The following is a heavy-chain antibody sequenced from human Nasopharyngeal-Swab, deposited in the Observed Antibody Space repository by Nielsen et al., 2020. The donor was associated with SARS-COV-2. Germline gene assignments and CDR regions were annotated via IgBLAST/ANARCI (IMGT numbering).Heavy chain of an antibody. CDR2: ISWNSGSI. V-gene: IGHV3-9*01. J-gene: IGHJ4*02. CDR1: GFTFDDYA. CDR3: AKARSDFDWPTHPLDY. Sequence: SLKIFCAASGFTFDDYAMHWVRQAPGKGLEWVSGISWNSGSIGYADSVKGRFTISRDNAKNSLYLQMNSLRAEDTALYYCAKARSDFDWPTHPLDYWGQGTLVTVSS. D-gene: IGHD3-9*01.